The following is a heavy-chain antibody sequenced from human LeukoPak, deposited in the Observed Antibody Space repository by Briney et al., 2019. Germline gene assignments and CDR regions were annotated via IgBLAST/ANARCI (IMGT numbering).Heavy chain of an antibody. Sequence: PSETLSLTCAVYGGSFSGYYWSWIRQPPGKGLEWIGEINHSGRTNYNPSLKSRVTISVDTSENQFSLNLSSVTAADTAVYYCARMAAMVTLDYWGQGTLVTVSS. CDR2: INHSGRT. CDR3: ARMAAMVTLDY. CDR1: GGSFSGYY. J-gene: IGHJ4*02. D-gene: IGHD5-18*01. V-gene: IGHV4-34*01.